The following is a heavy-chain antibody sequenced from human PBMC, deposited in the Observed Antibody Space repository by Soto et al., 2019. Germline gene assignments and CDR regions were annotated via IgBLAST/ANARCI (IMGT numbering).Heavy chain of an antibody. V-gene: IGHV1-3*01. Sequence: ASLKVSCKASGYTFTSYAMHWVRQAPGQRLEWMGWIDAGNGNTKYSQKFQGRVTSTRDTSASTAYMELSSLRSEDTAVYYCARASYCSGGSCRDWFDFWGQGTLVTVSS. D-gene: IGHD2-15*01. J-gene: IGHJ5*01. CDR3: ARASYCSGGSCRDWFDF. CDR1: GYTFTSYA. CDR2: IDAGNGNT.